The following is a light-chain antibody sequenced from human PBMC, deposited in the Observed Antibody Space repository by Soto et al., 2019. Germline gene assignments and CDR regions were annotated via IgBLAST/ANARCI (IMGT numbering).Light chain of an antibody. J-gene: IGKJ5*01. CDR3: QQSYSTPQVT. CDR1: QSISSY. Sequence: DIPMTQSPSSLSASVGERVTINCRASQSISSYLNWYQQKPGKAPKLMIYAASSLQSGVPSRFSGSGSGTDFTLTISSLQPEDFATYYCQQSYSTPQVTFGQGTRLEIK. CDR2: AAS. V-gene: IGKV1-39*01.